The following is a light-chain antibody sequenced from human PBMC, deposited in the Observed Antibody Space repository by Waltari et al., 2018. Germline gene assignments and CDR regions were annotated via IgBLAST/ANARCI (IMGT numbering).Light chain of an antibody. CDR1: SSDVGGYNY. Sequence: QSALTQPPSASGSPGQSVTISCTGTSSDVGGYNYVSWYQQHPGKAPKLMIYEVSKRPSGVPDRFSGSKSGNTASLTVXGLQAEDEADYYCSSYXGSNNFYVFGTGTKVTVL. CDR3: SSYXGSNNFYV. CDR2: EVS. J-gene: IGLJ1*01. V-gene: IGLV2-8*01.